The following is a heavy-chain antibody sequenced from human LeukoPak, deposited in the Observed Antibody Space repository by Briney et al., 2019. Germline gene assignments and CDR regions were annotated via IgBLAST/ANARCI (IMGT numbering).Heavy chain of an antibody. CDR2: IYYGGTT. D-gene: IGHD5-12*01. V-gene: IGHV4-39*07. CDR1: GGSTSSSSYY. CDR3: ARYHSGYDDY. J-gene: IGHJ4*02. Sequence: SETLSLTCTVSGGSTSSSSYYWGWIRQPPGKGLEWIGSIYYGGTTYYNPSLKSRVTISIDTSKSQFSLQLSSVTAADTALYYCARYHSGYDDYWGQGTLVTVSS.